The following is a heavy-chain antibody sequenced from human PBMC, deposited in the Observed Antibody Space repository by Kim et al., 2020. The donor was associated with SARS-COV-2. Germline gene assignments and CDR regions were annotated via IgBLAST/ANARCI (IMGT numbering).Heavy chain of an antibody. CDR3: AREGSNSWYYLDY. CDR2: ITNDGRHK. D-gene: IGHD3-10*01. J-gene: IGHJ4*02. CDR1: GFNFDTYA. V-gene: IGHV3-30*04. Sequence: GGSLRLSCAASGFNFDTYAMHWVRQAPGKGLEWVTYITNDGRHKYYADSVKGRFTISRDSSKNTVYLEMNSLRPEDTAVYYCAREGSNSWYYLDYWGQGTLVTVSS.